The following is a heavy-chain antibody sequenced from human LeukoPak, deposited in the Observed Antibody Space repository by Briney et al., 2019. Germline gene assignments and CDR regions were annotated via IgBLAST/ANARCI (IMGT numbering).Heavy chain of an antibody. Sequence: GESLQISCKGSGYSFTSYWIGWVRQMPGKGLEWMGIIYPGDSDTRYSPSFQGQVTISADKSISTAYLQWSSLKASDTAMYYCARPERVHSSGWYSLGWGQGTLVTVSS. CDR3: ARPERVHSSGWYSLG. J-gene: IGHJ4*02. CDR2: IYPGDSDT. D-gene: IGHD6-19*01. V-gene: IGHV5-51*01. CDR1: GYSFTSYW.